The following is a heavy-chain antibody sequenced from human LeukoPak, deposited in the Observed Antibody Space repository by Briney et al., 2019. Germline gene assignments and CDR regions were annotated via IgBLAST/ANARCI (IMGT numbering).Heavy chain of an antibody. V-gene: IGHV3-23*01. CDR2: ISNSGDRT. D-gene: IGHD1-26*01. CDR3: AKDFVPRGGSYFPGFDY. Sequence: QAGGSVRLSCGASGFTFSSYAMNWVRQAPGKGLEWVSTISNSGDRTYYADSVKGRFTISRDNSKNTLYLQMNSLRTEDTAVYYCAKDFVPRGGSYFPGFDYWGQGTLVIVSS. CDR1: GFTFSSYA. J-gene: IGHJ4*02.